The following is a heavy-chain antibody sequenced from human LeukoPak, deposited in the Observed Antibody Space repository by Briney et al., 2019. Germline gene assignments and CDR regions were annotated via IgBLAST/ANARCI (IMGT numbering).Heavy chain of an antibody. Sequence: AGGSLRLSCAASGFTLSGSAMHWVRQASGKGLEWVGRIRSTANNYATAYAASMKGRFTISRDDSKNTAYLQMNSLETEDTAVYYCTRRGYEHYDSSGGDFWGQGTLVTVSS. CDR2: IRSTANNYAT. CDR1: GFTLSGSA. V-gene: IGHV3-73*01. J-gene: IGHJ4*02. D-gene: IGHD3-22*01. CDR3: TRRGYEHYDSSGGDF.